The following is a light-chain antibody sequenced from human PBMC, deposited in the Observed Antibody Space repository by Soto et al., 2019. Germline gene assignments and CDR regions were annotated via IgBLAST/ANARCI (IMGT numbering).Light chain of an antibody. CDR2: GAS. J-gene: IGKJ1*01. CDR3: QQYHNSPIT. Sequence: ESVLTQSPGTLSLSPGERATRSCRASQSVRSSYLAWYQQKPGQAPRVLIYGASSRATGIPDRFSGSGSGTDFTLTISRLEPEDFAVYYCQQYHNSPITFGHGTKVDIK. CDR1: QSVRSSY. V-gene: IGKV3-20*01.